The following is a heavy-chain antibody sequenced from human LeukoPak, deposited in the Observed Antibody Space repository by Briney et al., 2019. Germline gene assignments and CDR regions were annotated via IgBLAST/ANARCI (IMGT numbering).Heavy chain of an antibody. V-gene: IGHV1-69*01. CDR3: ARSSGVLRYFDCPRGTCDAFDI. Sequence: SVKVSCKASGGTFSSYAISWVRQAPGQGPEWMGGIIPIFGTANYAQKFQGRVTITADESTSTAYMELSSLRSEDTAVYYCARSSGVLRYFDCPRGTCDAFDIWGQGTMVTVSS. CDR2: IIPIFGTA. D-gene: IGHD3-9*01. J-gene: IGHJ3*02. CDR1: GGTFSSYA.